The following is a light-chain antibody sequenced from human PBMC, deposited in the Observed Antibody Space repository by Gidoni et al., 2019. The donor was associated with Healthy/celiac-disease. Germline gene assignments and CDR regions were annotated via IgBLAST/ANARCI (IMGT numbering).Light chain of an antibody. CDR3: SSYTSSITFDVL. V-gene: IGLV2-14*01. Sequence: QSALTQPASVSGSPGPSITISCTGTSSDVGGYNYVSWYQQHTGKAPKLMIYDVSNRPSWVSNRFSGAKSGNTASLTISGLQAEDEADYYCSSYTSSITFDVLFGGGTKLTAL. J-gene: IGLJ2*01. CDR1: SSDVGGYNY. CDR2: DVS.